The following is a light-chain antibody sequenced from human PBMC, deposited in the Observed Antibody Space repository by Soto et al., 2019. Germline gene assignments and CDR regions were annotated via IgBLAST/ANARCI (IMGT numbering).Light chain of an antibody. V-gene: IGKV3-20*01. CDR1: QSVSSNY. J-gene: IGKJ1*01. Sequence: IVLTHSPGTLSFSPWERATLSCLASQSVSSNYLAWYQQKLGQAPRLLIYDASRRATGIPDRFSGSGSGTDFTLTISRLEPEDFVVYYCQQYGRSPTCGQGTKVDI. CDR3: QQYGRSPT. CDR2: DAS.